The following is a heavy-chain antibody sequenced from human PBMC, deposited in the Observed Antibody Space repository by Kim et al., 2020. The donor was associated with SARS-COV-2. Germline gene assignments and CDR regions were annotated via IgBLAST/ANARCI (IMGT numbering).Heavy chain of an antibody. V-gene: IGHV4-59*08. Sequence: SETLSLTCTVSGGSISSYYWSWIRQPPGKGLEWIGYIYYSGSTNYNPALKSRGTISVDTSKNQFSLKLSSVTAADTAVYYCARHYEGGRLWELDLDYWG. D-gene: IGHD1-26*01. J-gene: IGHJ4*01. CDR3: ARHYEGGRLWELDLDY. CDR2: IYYSGST. CDR1: GGSISSYY.